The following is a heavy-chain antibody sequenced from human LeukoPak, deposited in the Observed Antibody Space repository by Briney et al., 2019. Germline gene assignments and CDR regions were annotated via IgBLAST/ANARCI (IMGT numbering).Heavy chain of an antibody. CDR3: ARGGFSYYYGSGENWFDP. CDR2: INPNSGKT. V-gene: IGHV1-8*01. Sequence: APVKVSCKTSGYTFTSYDINWVRQATGQGLEWMGWINPNSGKTGCAQKFQGRVTMTSNTSISTAYMELSSLRSEDTAVYYCARGGFSYYYGSGENWFDPWGQGTLVTVSS. CDR1: GYTFTSYD. D-gene: IGHD3-10*01. J-gene: IGHJ5*02.